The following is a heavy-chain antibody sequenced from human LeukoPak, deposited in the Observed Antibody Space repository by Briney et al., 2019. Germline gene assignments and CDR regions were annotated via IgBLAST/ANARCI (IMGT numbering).Heavy chain of an antibody. CDR3: AKYDVWSGFSYDY. J-gene: IGHJ4*02. Sequence: GGSLRLSCTAPGFTFSSNWMSWVRQAPGKGLEWVANVKRDGSEKYYVDSVKGRFTISRDNAKNSLYLQMNSLTVEDTAVYYCAKYDVWSGFSYDYWGQGALITVSS. CDR1: GFTFSSNW. V-gene: IGHV3-7*01. CDR2: VKRDGSEK. D-gene: IGHD3-3*01.